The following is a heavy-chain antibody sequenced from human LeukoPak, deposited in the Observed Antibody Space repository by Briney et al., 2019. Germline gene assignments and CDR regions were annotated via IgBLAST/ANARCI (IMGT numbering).Heavy chain of an antibody. Sequence: GGSLRLSCAASGISFSTYAMTWVRQAPGKGLEWVSSISGTGGRTYYADSVKGRFTISRDNSKNTLDLQMNSLRADDTAVYYCARDGYSNYWYLNLWGQGTLVTVSS. V-gene: IGHV3-23*01. D-gene: IGHD6-13*01. CDR1: GISFSTYA. CDR3: ARDGYSNYWYLNL. J-gene: IGHJ4*02. CDR2: ISGTGGRT.